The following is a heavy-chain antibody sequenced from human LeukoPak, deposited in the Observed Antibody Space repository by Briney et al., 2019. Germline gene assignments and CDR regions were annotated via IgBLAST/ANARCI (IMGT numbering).Heavy chain of an antibody. J-gene: IGHJ4*02. CDR3: ARDQDVQLWVMLFDY. V-gene: IGHV3-48*03. D-gene: IGHD5-18*01. CDR1: GFTFSSYE. CDR2: ISSSGSTI. Sequence: GGSLRLSCAASGFTFSSYEMNWVRQAPGKGLEWVLYISSSGSTIYYADSVKGRFTISRDNAKNSLYLQMNSLRAEDTAVYYCARDQDVQLWVMLFDYWGQGTLVTVSS.